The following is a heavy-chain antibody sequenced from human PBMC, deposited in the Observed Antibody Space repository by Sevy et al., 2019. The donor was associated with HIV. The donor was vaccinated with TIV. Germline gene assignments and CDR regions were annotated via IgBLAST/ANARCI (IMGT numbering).Heavy chain of an antibody. CDR3: ARDYYDNRPRGFDP. D-gene: IGHD3-22*01. Sequence: SETLSITCIVSGDSISTYLWSWIRQTPGKGLEWIGYVSYTGTTNYNPSLRSRVTISVDTSKNQFSLKLNSVTAADTAVYYCARDYYDNRPRGFDPWGQGILVTVSS. CDR2: VSYTGTT. CDR1: GDSISTYL. V-gene: IGHV4-59*01. J-gene: IGHJ5*02.